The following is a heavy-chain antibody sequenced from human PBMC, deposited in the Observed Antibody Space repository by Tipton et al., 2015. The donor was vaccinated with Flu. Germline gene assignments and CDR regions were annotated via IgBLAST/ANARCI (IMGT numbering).Heavy chain of an antibody. J-gene: IGHJ4*02. CDR1: GYTFSSYG. D-gene: IGHD2-2*01. CDR2: ISPYNGYT. CDR3: VRDMPQGVVVLPPAMRFDH. V-gene: IGHV1-18*01. Sequence: QVQLVQSGAEVKKPGASVKVSCKASGYTFSSYGISWVRQAPGQGLEWMGLISPYNGYTNYSQNLQGRVTMTTDTSTSTAYMELRSLRSDDTAVYYCVRDMPQGVVVLPPAMRFDHWGQGTLVTVSS.